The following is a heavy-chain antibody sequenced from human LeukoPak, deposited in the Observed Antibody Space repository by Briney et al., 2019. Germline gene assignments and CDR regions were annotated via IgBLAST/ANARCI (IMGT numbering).Heavy chain of an antibody. D-gene: IGHD3-3*01. Sequence: PSQTLSLTCTVSGGSISSGDYYWSWIRQHPGKGLEWIGYIYYSGSTYYNPSLKSRVTISVDTSKNQFSLKLSSVTAADTAVYYCAREGGFYRPLDYSGQGTLVTVSS. CDR3: AREGGFYRPLDY. CDR2: IYYSGST. V-gene: IGHV4-31*03. J-gene: IGHJ4*02. CDR1: GGSISSGDYY.